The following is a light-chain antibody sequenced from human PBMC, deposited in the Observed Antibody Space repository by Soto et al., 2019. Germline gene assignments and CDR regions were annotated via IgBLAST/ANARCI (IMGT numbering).Light chain of an antibody. J-gene: IGLJ1*01. CDR3: QSYDSSLSGYV. V-gene: IGLV1-40*01. CDR1: SSNIGTGYD. CDR2: GNT. Sequence: QSVLTQPPSVSGAPGQRVTISCTGSSSNIGTGYDVHWYQQLPGTAPKLLIYGNTNRPSGVPDRVSGSKSGTSASLAITGLQAEDEADSYCQSYDSSLSGYVFGTGTKLTVL.